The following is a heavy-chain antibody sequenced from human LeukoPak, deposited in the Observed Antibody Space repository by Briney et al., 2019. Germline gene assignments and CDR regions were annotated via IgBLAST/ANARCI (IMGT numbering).Heavy chain of an antibody. CDR2: IYSGGST. Sequence: GGSLRLSCAASGFTVSSNYMTWVRQAPGKGLEWVSVIYSGGSTYYADSVKGRFTISRDNSKNTLYLQMSSLRAEDTAVYYCARERWEVPGWDGFDIWGQGTMVTVSS. V-gene: IGHV3-66*01. CDR3: ARERWEVPGWDGFDI. J-gene: IGHJ3*02. D-gene: IGHD1-26*01. CDR1: GFTVSSNY.